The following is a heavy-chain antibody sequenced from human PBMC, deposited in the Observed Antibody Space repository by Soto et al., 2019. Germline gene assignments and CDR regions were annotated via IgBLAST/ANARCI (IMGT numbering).Heavy chain of an antibody. V-gene: IGHV1-2*04. Sequence: ASVKVSCKASGYTFTGYYMHWVRQAPGQGLEWMGWINPNSGGTNYAQKFQGWVTMTRDTSISTAYMELSRLRSDDAAVYYCARGQIVATIPPIRDNWFDPWGQGTLVTVSS. J-gene: IGHJ5*02. CDR3: ARGQIVATIPPIRDNWFDP. CDR1: GYTFTGYY. D-gene: IGHD5-12*01. CDR2: INPNSGGT.